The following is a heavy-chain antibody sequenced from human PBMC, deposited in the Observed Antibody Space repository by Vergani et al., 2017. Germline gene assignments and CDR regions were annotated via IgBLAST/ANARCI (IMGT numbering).Heavy chain of an antibody. CDR3: ARGYTRIAAAGTGVFDY. Sequence: QVQLVQSGAEVKKPGSSVKVSCKASGGTFSSHAISWVRQAPGQGLEWMGGIIPIFGTANYAQKFQGRVTITADESTSTAYMELSSLRSEDTAVYYCARGYTRIAAAGTGVFDYWGQGTLVTVSS. CDR1: GGTFSSHA. V-gene: IGHV1-69*01. CDR2: IIPIFGTA. D-gene: IGHD6-13*01. J-gene: IGHJ4*02.